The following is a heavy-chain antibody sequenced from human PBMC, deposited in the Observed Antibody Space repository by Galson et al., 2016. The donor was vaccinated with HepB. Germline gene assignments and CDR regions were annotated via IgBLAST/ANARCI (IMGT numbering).Heavy chain of an antibody. CDR2: INHFGST. D-gene: IGHD3-22*01. V-gene: IGHV4-34*01. Sequence: SETLSLTCGVYDGSFSGYSWSWIRQPPGKGLEWIGEINHFGSTNYNPSLKSRITLAVDTSKNQFSLKLSSVTAADTAMYYCARPLTDSSAYYDYYYYGMDVWGQGTTVTVSS. J-gene: IGHJ6*02. CDR1: DGSFSGYS. CDR3: ARPLTDSSAYYDYYYYGMDV.